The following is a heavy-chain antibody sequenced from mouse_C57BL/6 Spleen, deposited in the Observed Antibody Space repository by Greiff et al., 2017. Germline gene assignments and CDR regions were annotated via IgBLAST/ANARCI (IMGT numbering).Heavy chain of an antibody. Sequence: VQLQQPGAELVMPGASVKLSCKASGYTFTSYWMHWVKQRPGQGLEWIGEIDPSDSYTNYNQKFKGKSTLTVDKSSSTAYMQLSSLTSEDSAVHYCARPSYYGSSYYFDYWGQGTTRTVSS. CDR2: IDPSDSYT. D-gene: IGHD1-1*01. V-gene: IGHV1-69*01. CDR1: GYTFTSYW. CDR3: ARPSYYGSSYYFDY. J-gene: IGHJ2*01.